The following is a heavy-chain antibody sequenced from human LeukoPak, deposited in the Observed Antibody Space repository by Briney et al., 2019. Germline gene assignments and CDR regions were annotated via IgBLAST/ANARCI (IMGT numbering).Heavy chain of an antibody. CDR1: GYTFTGCY. Sequence: GASVKVSCKASGYTFTGCYMHWVRQAPGQGLEWMGRINPNSGGTNYAQKFQGRVTMTRDTSISTAYMELSRLRSDDTAVYYCARVSIAVAGTRIDYWGQGTLVTVSS. CDR3: ARVSIAVAGTRIDY. V-gene: IGHV1-2*06. CDR2: INPNSGGT. J-gene: IGHJ4*02. D-gene: IGHD6-19*01.